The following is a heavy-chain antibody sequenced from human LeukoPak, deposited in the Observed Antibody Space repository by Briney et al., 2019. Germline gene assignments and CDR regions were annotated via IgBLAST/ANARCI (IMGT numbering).Heavy chain of an antibody. CDR2: IVLGSDNT. D-gene: IGHD4-17*01. CDR1: ELTCTRST. CDR3: ASNYGENKDAVFDI. J-gene: IGHJ3*02. V-gene: IGHV1-58*01. Sequence: SVKVSCKAAELTCTRSTLQWVRQARGQRLEWLGWIVLGSDNTTYAQMCQERVTISRDMSTSTAYMDLRSLRSEDTAIYYCASNYGENKDAVFDIWGQGTMVTVSS.